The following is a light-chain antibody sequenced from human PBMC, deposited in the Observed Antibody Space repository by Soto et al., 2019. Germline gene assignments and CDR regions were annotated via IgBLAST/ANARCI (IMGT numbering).Light chain of an antibody. CDR1: QSVSTY. Sequence: EIVMTQSPATLSVSPGERATLSCRASQSVSTYLAWYQQKPGQAPRLLIYGASTRATGIPARISGSGSGTEFTLTISSLQSEDFVVYYCQKYNNWPLTFGGGTKVEIK. V-gene: IGKV3-15*01. J-gene: IGKJ4*01. CDR3: QKYNNWPLT. CDR2: GAS.